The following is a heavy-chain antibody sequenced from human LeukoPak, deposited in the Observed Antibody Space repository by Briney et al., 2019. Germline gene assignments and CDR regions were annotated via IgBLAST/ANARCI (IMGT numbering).Heavy chain of an antibody. CDR1: GGSISSGDCY. D-gene: IGHD2-15*01. Sequence: SETLSLTCTVSGGSISSGDCYWSWIRQPPGKGLEWIGYIYHSGSTYYNPSLKSRVTISVDRSKTQFSLKLSSVTAADTAVYYCARRINGMFDPWGQGTLVTVSS. V-gene: IGHV4-30-2*01. J-gene: IGHJ5*02. CDR3: ARRINGMFDP. CDR2: IYHSGST.